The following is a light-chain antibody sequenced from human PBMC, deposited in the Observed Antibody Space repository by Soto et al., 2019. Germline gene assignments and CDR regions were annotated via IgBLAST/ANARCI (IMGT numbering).Light chain of an antibody. Sequence: QLVLTQSPSASASLGALVKLTCTLSSGHSSYAIAWHQQQPEKGPRYLMKLNSDGSHNKGDGIPDRFSGSSSGAERYLTISSLQSEDEADYYCQTWGTGIQVIGGGTKLTVL. CDR1: SGHSSYA. CDR2: LNSDGSH. J-gene: IGLJ2*01. CDR3: QTWGTGIQV. V-gene: IGLV4-69*01.